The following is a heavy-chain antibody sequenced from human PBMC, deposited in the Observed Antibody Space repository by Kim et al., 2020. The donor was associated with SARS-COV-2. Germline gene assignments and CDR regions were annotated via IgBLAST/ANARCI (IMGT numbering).Heavy chain of an antibody. J-gene: IGHJ6*02. CDR1: GFTFDTYA. CDR3: AKVVVMDGYNYYYYYGMEV. D-gene: IGHD3-22*01. Sequence: GGSLRLSCVASGFTFDTYAMSWVRQAPGKGLEWVSVISGNGVNKFYADSVGGRLTVSRDNSKNTLYLQMNSLRDEDTALYYCAKVVVMDGYNYYYYYGMEVWGQGTEVTVS. V-gene: IGHV3-23*01. CDR2: ISGNGVNK.